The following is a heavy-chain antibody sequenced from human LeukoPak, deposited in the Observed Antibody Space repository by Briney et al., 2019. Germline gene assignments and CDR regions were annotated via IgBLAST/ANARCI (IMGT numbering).Heavy chain of an antibody. V-gene: IGHV4-34*01. D-gene: IGHD6-19*01. CDR3: ARVPLIAVAGFDY. CDR1: GGSFSGYY. Sequence: SETLSLTCAVYGGSFSGYYWSWIRQPPGKGLEWIGEINHSGSTNYNPSLKSRVTISVDTSKNQFYLKLSSVTAADTAVYYCARVPLIAVAGFDYWGQGTLVTVSS. J-gene: IGHJ4*02. CDR2: INHSGST.